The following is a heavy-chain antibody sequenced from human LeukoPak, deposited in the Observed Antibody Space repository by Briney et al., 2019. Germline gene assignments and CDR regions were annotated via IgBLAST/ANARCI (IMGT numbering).Heavy chain of an antibody. Sequence: GGSLRLSCAAFGFTFSSYEMNWIRQAPGKGLEWVSYISSSGSTIYYADSVKGRFTISRDNAKNSLYLQMNSLRAEDTAVYYCAKDCHSYGFYWGQGTLVTVSS. CDR1: GFTFSSYE. CDR3: AKDCHSYGFY. D-gene: IGHD5-18*01. J-gene: IGHJ4*02. CDR2: ISSSGSTI. V-gene: IGHV3-48*03.